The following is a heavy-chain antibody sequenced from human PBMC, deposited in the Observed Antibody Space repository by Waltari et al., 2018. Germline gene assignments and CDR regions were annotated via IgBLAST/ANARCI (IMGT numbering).Heavy chain of an antibody. V-gene: IGHV3-21*01. CDR2: ITSSSSHI. Sequence: EVQLVESGGGLVKPGGSLRLSCAASGFTFSSYTMNWVRQAPGKGLEWVSSITSSSSHIYYADSVRGRVTISRDNGKNSLYLQMNSLRAEDTAVYYCARGCSTTSCYLLDYWGQGTLVAVSS. D-gene: IGHD2-2*01. J-gene: IGHJ4*02. CDR3: ARGCSTTSCYLLDY. CDR1: GFTFSSYT.